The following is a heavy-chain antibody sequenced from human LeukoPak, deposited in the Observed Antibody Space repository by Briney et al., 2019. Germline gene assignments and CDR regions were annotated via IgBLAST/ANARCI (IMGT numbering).Heavy chain of an antibody. D-gene: IGHD3-22*01. J-gene: IGHJ4*02. V-gene: IGHV3-23*01. CDR1: GFTFSNSA. Sequence: GGSLRLSCAASGFTFSNSAMSWVRQAPGKGLEWVSSVSGSGGSTYYADSAKGRFTISRDNSKNTLYLQVNSLRAEDTAVYYCARADTSGYIYYFDYWGQGTPVSVSS. CDR2: VSGSGGST. CDR3: ARADTSGYIYYFDY.